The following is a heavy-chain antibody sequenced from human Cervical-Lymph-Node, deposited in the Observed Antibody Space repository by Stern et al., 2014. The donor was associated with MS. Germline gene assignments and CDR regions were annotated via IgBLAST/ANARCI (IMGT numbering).Heavy chain of an antibody. Sequence: VQLGQSGGGLVQPGGSLRLSCAASGFRLSTYWMHWVRQAPGKGLEWVSRINSDGSTTTYADSLRGRFTISRDNAKNTLYLQMNSLRAEDTAVYYCARDRAGLGWFDPWGQGTLVTVSS. CDR2: INSDGSTT. CDR3: ARDRAGLGWFDP. D-gene: IGHD6-19*01. J-gene: IGHJ5*02. V-gene: IGHV3-74*01. CDR1: GFRLSTYW.